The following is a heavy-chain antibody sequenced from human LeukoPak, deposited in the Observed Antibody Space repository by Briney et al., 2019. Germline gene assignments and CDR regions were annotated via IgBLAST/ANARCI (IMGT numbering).Heavy chain of an antibody. CDR1: GYTFTNYD. V-gene: IGHV1-8*01. CDR2: MNPNSGNT. D-gene: IGHD2-15*01. J-gene: IGHJ3*01. Sequence: ASVKVSCKASGYTFTNYDINWVRQATGQGLEWMGWMNPNSGNTGYAQKFQGRVTMTRNTSISTAYMELSSLRSEDTAVYYCARRALGYCSGGSCITSWGQGTMVTVSS. CDR3: ARRALGYCSGGSCITS.